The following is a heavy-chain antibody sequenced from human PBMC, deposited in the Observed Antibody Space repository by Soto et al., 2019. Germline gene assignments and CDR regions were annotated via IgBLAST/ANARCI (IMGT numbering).Heavy chain of an antibody. CDR1: GGSISSSNW. Sequence: KPWETLSLTCAVSGGSISSSNWWSWVRQPPGKGLEWIGETYHSGSTNYNPSLKSRVTISVDKSKNQFSLKLSSVTAADTAVYYCARGGARPHYYYGMDVWGQGTTVTVSS. J-gene: IGHJ6*02. CDR3: ARGGARPHYYYGMDV. V-gene: IGHV4-4*02. CDR2: TYHSGST. D-gene: IGHD6-6*01.